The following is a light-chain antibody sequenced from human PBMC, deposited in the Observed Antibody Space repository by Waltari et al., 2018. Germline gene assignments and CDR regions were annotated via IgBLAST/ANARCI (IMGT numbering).Light chain of an antibody. CDR3: QQYNNWPLT. V-gene: IGKV3-15*01. CDR1: QSVSSN. J-gene: IGKJ3*01. Sequence: EIVMTQSPATLSVSPGERATLSCRASQSVSSNLAWYQQKPGQAPRLLIYGGSTRTTGIPARFSGSGSGTDFTLTISSLQSEDFAVYYCQQYNNWPLTFGPGTKVDIK. CDR2: GGS.